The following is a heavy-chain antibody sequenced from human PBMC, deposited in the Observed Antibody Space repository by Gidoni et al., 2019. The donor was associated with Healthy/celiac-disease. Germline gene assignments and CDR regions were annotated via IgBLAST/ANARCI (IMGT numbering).Heavy chain of an antibody. V-gene: IGHV3-33*01. CDR1: GFTFSSYG. Sequence: QVQLVESGGGVVQPGRSLRLSCAASGFTFSSYGMHWVRQAPGKGLEWVAVIWYDGSNKYDADSVKGRFTISRDNSKNTLYLQMNSLRAEDTAVYYCARTERFLEWLYDYWGQGTLVTVSS. CDR3: ARTERFLEWLYDY. J-gene: IGHJ4*02. D-gene: IGHD3-3*01. CDR2: IWYDGSNK.